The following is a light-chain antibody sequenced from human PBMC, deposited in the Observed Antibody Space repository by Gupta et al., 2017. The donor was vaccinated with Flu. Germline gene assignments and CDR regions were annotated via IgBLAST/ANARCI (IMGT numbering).Light chain of an antibody. CDR1: KLGDKY. CDR3: QAGDSSTAYWV. V-gene: IGLV3-1*01. Sequence: SYELTQPPSVSVSPGQTASITCSGDKLGDKYACWYQQKPGQSPVLVIYQDSKRPSGIPERFSGSNSGNTATLTISGTQAMDEADYYCQAGDSSTAYWVFGGGTKLTVL. CDR2: QDS. J-gene: IGLJ3*02.